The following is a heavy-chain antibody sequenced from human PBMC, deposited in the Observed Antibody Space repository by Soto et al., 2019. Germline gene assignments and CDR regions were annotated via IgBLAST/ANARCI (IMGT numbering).Heavy chain of an antibody. J-gene: IGHJ4*02. D-gene: IGHD3-3*02. Sequence: QVQLVQSRTEVQKPGASVKVSCKASGYTFLDFYIHWVRQAPGQGLEWMGFINPSGGGTTYAQQFQGRLTMTRDTSTSTVYMELINLRPEDTAIYYCAKDKPFSAGYWGQGTLVT. CDR1: GYTFLDFY. CDR3: AKDKPFSAGY. V-gene: IGHV1-46*01. CDR2: INPSGGGT.